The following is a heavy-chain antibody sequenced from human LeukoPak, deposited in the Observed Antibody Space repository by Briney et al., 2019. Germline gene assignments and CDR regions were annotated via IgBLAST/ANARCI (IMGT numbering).Heavy chain of an antibody. V-gene: IGHV1-18*01. J-gene: IGHJ4*02. CDR1: GYIFTSYG. CDR2: ISAHNGNT. Sequence: ASVKVSCKASGYIFTSYGIIWVRQAPGQGLQWMGWISAHNGNTNYAQKLQGRVTMTTDTSTSTVYMELRSLRSDDTAVYYCARAQTTLLPGYWGQGTLVTVSS. CDR3: ARAQTTLLPGY. D-gene: IGHD4-11*01.